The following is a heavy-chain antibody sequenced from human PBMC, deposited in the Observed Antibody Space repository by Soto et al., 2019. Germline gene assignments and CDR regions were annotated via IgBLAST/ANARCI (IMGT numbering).Heavy chain of an antibody. CDR2: IWYDGSNK. V-gene: IGHV3-33*01. D-gene: IGHD3-3*01. CDR3: ARFFWSGYYLDY. CDR1: GFTFSSYG. Sequence: QVQLVESGGGVVQPGRSLRLSCAASGFTFSSYGMHWVRQAPGKGLEWVAVIWYDGSNKYYADSVKGRFTISRDNSKNTLYLQMNSLRAEDTAVYYCARFFWSGYYLDYWGQGTLVTVSS. J-gene: IGHJ4*02.